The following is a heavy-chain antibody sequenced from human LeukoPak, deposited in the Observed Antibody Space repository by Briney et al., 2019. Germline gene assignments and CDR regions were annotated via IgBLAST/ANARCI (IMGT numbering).Heavy chain of an antibody. Sequence: SVKVSCKASGYTFNNYAISWLRQAPGQGLEWMGGIIPILGTPNYAQKFQGRVTITADESTSTTHMELRSLRSDDTAVYYCARVYCSSTSCYIDYWGQGTLVTVSS. CDR1: GYTFNNYA. CDR2: IIPILGTP. V-gene: IGHV1-69*01. J-gene: IGHJ4*02. CDR3: ARVYCSSTSCYIDY. D-gene: IGHD2-2*02.